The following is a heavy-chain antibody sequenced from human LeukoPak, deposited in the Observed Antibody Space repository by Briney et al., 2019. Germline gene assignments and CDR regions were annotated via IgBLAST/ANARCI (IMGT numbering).Heavy chain of an antibody. CDR3: AGSDEYSSSWFFDY. CDR1: GFTFSSYS. V-gene: IGHV3-21*01. J-gene: IGHJ4*02. Sequence: GRPLRLSCAASGFTFSSYSMNWVRQAPGKGLEWVSSISSSSSYIYYADSVKGRFTISRDNAKNSLYLQMNSLRAEDTAVYYCAGSDEYSSSWFFDYWGQGTLVTVSS. CDR2: ISSSSSYI. D-gene: IGHD6-13*01.